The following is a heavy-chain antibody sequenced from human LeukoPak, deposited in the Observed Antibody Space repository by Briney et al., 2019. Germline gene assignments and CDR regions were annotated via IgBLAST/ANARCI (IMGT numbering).Heavy chain of an antibody. Sequence: SETLSLTCAVYGGSFSPYYWTWIRQPPGKGLEWIGSIYYSGSTYYNPSLKSRVTISVDTSKNQFSLKLSSVTAADTAVYYCAREINDFSPYYYYMDVWGKGTTVTVSS. CDR1: GGSFSPYY. V-gene: IGHV4-34*01. J-gene: IGHJ6*03. CDR2: IYYSGST. CDR3: AREINDFSPYYYYMDV. D-gene: IGHD3-3*01.